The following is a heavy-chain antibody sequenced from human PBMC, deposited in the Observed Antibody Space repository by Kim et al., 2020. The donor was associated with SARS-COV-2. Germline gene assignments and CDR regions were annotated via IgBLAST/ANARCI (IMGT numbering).Heavy chain of an antibody. Sequence: SETLSLTCTVSGGSISSYYWSWIRQPPGKGLEWIGYIYYSGSTNYNPSRKSRVTISVDTSKNQFSLKLSSVTAADTAVYYCARARLEYYYYGMDVWGQGTTVTVSS. CDR2: IYYSGST. D-gene: IGHD1-1*01. CDR3: ARARLEYYYYGMDV. CDR1: GGSISSYY. J-gene: IGHJ6*02. V-gene: IGHV4-59*13.